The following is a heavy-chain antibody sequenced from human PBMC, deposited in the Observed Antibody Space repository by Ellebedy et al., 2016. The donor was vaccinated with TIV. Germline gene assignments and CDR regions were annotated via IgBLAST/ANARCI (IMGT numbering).Heavy chain of an antibody. Sequence: PGGSLRLSCVASGFTFSNYNMNWVRQSPGKGLEWVSSIRSTGSDKYYADSVKGRFTISRDNAKNSLYLQMDSLRAEDTAVFYCARDTAMNYWGLGTLVTVSS. CDR1: GFTFSNYN. V-gene: IGHV3-21*01. J-gene: IGHJ4*02. D-gene: IGHD5-18*01. CDR3: ARDTAMNY. CDR2: IRSTGSDK.